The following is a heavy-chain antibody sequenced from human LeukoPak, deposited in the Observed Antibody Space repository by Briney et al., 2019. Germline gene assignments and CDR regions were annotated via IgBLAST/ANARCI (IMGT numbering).Heavy chain of an antibody. CDR3: ARVEAAGTHVDY. CDR2: IWYDGSNK. Sequence: GRSLRLSCAASGFTFSSYGMHWVRQAPGKGLEWVAVIWYDGSNKYYADSVKGRFTISRDNSKNTLYLQMNSLRAEDTAVYYCARVEAAGTHVDYWGQRTLVTVSS. J-gene: IGHJ4*02. V-gene: IGHV3-33*01. CDR1: GFTFSSYG. D-gene: IGHD6-13*01.